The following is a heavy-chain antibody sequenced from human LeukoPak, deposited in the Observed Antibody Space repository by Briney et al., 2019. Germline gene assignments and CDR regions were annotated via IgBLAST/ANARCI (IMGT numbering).Heavy chain of an antibody. V-gene: IGHV1-46*01. CDR3: ARCDCGGYSYGLYYFDY. D-gene: IGHD5-18*01. CDR2: INPSGGST. Sequence: GASVKVSCKASGYTFTSYYTHWVRQAPGQGLEWMGIINPSGGSTSYAQKFQGRVTMTRDTSTSTVYMELSSLRSEDTAVYYCARCDCGGYSYGLYYFDYWGQGTLVTVSS. J-gene: IGHJ4*02. CDR1: GYTFTSYY.